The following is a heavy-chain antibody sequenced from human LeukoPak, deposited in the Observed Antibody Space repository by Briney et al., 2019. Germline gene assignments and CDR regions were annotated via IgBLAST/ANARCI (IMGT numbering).Heavy chain of an antibody. D-gene: IGHD3-10*01. V-gene: IGHV4-39*01. CDR3: ARSYYYYYFDY. Sequence: SETPCLTSTVSCGPISRSSYYRGGIRQPPGKGLEWIGSIYYRGSTYYNPSLKSRVTISVDTSKNQFSLKLSSVTAADTAVYYCARSYYYYYFDYWGQGTLVTVSS. CDR1: CGPISRSSYY. J-gene: IGHJ4*02. CDR2: IYYRGST.